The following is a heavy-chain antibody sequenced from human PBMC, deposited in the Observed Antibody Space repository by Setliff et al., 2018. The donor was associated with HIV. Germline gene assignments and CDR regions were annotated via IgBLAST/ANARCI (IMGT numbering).Heavy chain of an antibody. CDR1: GDSISTDNYH. D-gene: IGHD5-18*01. J-gene: IGHJ6*03. V-gene: IGHV4-39*01. CDR2: TANT. Sequence: SETLSLTCTVSGDSISTDNYHWGWIRQPPGKGLEWIGHTANTDYNPSLKSRVTVSVDTSKNLLSLRLSSVTAADTAVYYCARHAALIKRYYYYYLDVWGKGTTVTVSS. CDR3: ARHAALIKRYYYYYLDV.